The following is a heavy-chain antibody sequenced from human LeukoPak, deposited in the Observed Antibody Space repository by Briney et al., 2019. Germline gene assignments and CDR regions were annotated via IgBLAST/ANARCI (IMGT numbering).Heavy chain of an antibody. J-gene: IGHJ3*02. CDR2: IYTSGST. CDR1: GGSISSGSYY. CDR3: ARVKGSGYGSVRLDAFDI. Sequence: PSQTLSLTCTVSGGSISSGSYYWSWIRQPPGKGLEWIGRIYTSGSTNYNPSLKSRVTMSVDTSKNQFSLKLSSVTAADTAVYYCARVKGSGYGSVRLDAFDIWGQGTMVTVSS. D-gene: IGHD3-22*01. V-gene: IGHV4-61*02.